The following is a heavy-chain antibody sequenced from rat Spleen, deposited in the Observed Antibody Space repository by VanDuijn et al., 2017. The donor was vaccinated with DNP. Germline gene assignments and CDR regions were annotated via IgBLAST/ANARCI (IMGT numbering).Heavy chain of an antibody. CDR3: TTDFERGY. J-gene: IGHJ2*01. Sequence: EVQLVESGGGLVQPGRSLKLSCAASGFPFTYYGMAWVRQAPKKGLEWVASITTSGGSTSYRDSVKGRFTISRDNAKTTLYLQMDSLRSEDTATYYCTTDFERGYWGQGVMVTVSS. D-gene: IGHD1-11*01. V-gene: IGHV5-27*01. CDR1: GFPFTYYG. CDR2: ITTSGGST.